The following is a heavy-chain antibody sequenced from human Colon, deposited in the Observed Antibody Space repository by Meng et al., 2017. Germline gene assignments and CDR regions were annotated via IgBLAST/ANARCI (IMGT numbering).Heavy chain of an antibody. CDR1: NGSITSADYY. CDR2: IHSSGNT. J-gene: IGHJ4*02. CDR3: ARNPVIPDARTFDF. D-gene: IGHD2-2*01. V-gene: IGHV4-30-4*01. Sequence: QVQLQESGPGLVKPSQTLSLTCTISNGSITSADYYWNWFRQPPGKGPEWLGYIHSSGNTYYTPSLKSRLAMSLDTSKNQFSLRLTSVTAADTAVYYCARNPVIPDARTFDFWGQGALVTVSS.